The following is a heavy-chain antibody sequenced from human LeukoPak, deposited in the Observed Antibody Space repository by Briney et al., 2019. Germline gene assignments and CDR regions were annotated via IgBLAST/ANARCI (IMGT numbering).Heavy chain of an antibody. D-gene: IGHD6-19*01. CDR1: GGSISSSSYY. J-gene: IGHJ4*02. Sequence: PSETLSLTCTVPGGSISSSSYYWGWIRQPPGKGLEWIGSIYYSGNTYYNPSLKSRVTISVDTSKNQFSLKLSSVTAADTAVYYCARLAHSSGWYFDYWGQGTLVTVSS. CDR2: IYYSGNT. V-gene: IGHV4-39*01. CDR3: ARLAHSSGWYFDY.